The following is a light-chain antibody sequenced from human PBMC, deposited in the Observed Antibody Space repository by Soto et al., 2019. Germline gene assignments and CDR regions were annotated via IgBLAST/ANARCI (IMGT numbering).Light chain of an antibody. J-gene: IGKJ5*01. CDR3: QHCYSTPIA. CDR1: QSISSY. CDR2: AAS. Sequence: DIQMTQSPSSLSASVGDRVTITCRASQSISSYLNWYQQKPGKAPKLLIYAASSLQSGVLSRFSGSGSGTDFTLTIISLQPEDFATYYCQHCYSTPIAFGQWTRLEIK. V-gene: IGKV1-39*01.